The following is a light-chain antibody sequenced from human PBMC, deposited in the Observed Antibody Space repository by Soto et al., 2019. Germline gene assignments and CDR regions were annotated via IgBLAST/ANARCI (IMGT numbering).Light chain of an antibody. V-gene: IGKV1-16*01. J-gene: IGKJ1*01. CDR3: QQYDNFPPT. CDR2: GAS. Sequence: DIQLTQSPSSLSASVGDRVNVTCRASQGINNYLVWFQQRPGKAPKSLIYGASSLHTGVPARFSGSGSVTDFTLTISSLQPEDFATYYCQQYDNFPPTFGQGTKVDIK. CDR1: QGINNY.